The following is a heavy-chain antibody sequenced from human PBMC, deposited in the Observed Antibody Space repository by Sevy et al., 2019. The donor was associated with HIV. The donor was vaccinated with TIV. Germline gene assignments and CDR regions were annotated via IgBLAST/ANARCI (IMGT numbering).Heavy chain of an antibody. D-gene: IGHD3-3*01. CDR3: TRERGITIFGVVIDDYYYMDV. Sequence: GGSLRLSCTASGFTFGDYAMSWVRQAPGKGLEWVGFIRSKAYGGTTEYAASVKGRFTISRDDSKSIAYLQMNSLKTEDTAVYYCTRERGITIFGVVIDDYYYMDVWGKGTTVTISS. V-gene: IGHV3-49*04. CDR2: IRSKAYGGTT. J-gene: IGHJ6*03. CDR1: GFTFGDYA.